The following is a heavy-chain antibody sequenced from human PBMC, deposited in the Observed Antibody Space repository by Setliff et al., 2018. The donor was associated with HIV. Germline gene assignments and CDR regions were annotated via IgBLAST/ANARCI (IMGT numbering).Heavy chain of an antibody. CDR3: TKRRRAPGTANLEAY. CDR2: IYPGDSTT. CDR1: GYPFTHYW. V-gene: IGHV5-51*03. D-gene: IGHD2-21*02. Sequence: GESLKISCQASGYPFTHYWIGWVRQRPGEGLDWVGVIYPGDSTTRYGPSFQGQVTFSADTSITTAYLQWSSLTASDTATYYCTKRRRAPGTANLEAYWGQGTLVTVSS. J-gene: IGHJ4*02.